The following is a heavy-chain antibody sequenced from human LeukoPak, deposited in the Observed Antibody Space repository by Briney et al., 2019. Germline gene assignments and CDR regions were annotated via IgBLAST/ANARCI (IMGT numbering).Heavy chain of an antibody. Sequence: ASVKVSCKASGYTFTGHYMHWVRQAPGQGLEWMGWINPNSGGTNYAQKFQGRVTMTRDTSISTAYMELSRLRSDDTAVYYCARDLAITPTERYFDYWGQGTLVTVSS. CDR3: ARDLAITPTERYFDY. V-gene: IGHV1-2*02. J-gene: IGHJ4*02. CDR1: GYTFTGHY. CDR2: INPNSGGT. D-gene: IGHD2-15*01.